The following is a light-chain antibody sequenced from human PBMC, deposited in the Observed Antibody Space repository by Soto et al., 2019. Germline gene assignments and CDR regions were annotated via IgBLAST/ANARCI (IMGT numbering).Light chain of an antibody. CDR3: SSYAGSNQAVV. J-gene: IGLJ2*01. CDR1: SSDVGGYNY. V-gene: IGLV2-8*01. Sequence: QSALTQPPSASGSPGQSVTISCTGTSSDVGGYNYVSWYQQHPGKAPKLMIYDVTKRPSWVPDRFSGSKSGNTASLTVSGLQAEDEAVYYCSSYAGSNQAVVFGGGTKLTVL. CDR2: DVT.